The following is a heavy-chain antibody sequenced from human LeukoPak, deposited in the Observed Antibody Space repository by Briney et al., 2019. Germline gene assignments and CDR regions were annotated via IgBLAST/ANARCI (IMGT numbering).Heavy chain of an antibody. CDR1: DGSISSGGYS. Sequence: SETLSLTCAVSDGSISSGGYSWSWIRQPPGKGLEWIGRIHTSGSTNYNPSPKSRVTMSVDTSKNQFSLKLSSVTAADTAVYYCARDGVCSGGSCYSYYYYGMDVWGQGTTVTVSS. D-gene: IGHD2-15*01. V-gene: IGHV4-61*02. CDR3: ARDGVCSGGSCYSYYYYGMDV. CDR2: IHTSGST. J-gene: IGHJ6*02.